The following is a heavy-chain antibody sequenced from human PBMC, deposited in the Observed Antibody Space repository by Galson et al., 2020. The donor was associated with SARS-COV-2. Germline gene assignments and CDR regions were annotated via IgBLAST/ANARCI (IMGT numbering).Heavy chain of an antibody. Sequence: ETSETLSLTCTVSGGSISSSSYYWGWIRQPPGKGLEWIGSIYYSGSTYYNPSLKSRDTISVDMSKTQFSLNLSSVTAADTAVYYCARQSLSFYFYAMDVWGQGTTVTVSS. CDR3: ARQSLSFYFYAMDV. CDR2: IYYSGST. J-gene: IGHJ6*02. V-gene: IGHV4-39*01. CDR1: GGSISSSSYY.